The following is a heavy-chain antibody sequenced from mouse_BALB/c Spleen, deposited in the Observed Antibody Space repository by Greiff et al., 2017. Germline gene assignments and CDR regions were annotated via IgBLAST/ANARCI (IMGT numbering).Heavy chain of an antibody. CDR3: ARGTVTWFAG. Sequence: EVMLVESGGGLVQPGGSLRLSCATSGFTFTDYYMSWVRQPPGKALEWLGFIRNKANGYTTEYSASVKGRFTISRDNSQSILYLQMNTLRAEDSATYYCARGTVTWFAGWGQGTLVTVSA. V-gene: IGHV7-3*02. CDR2: IRNKANGYTT. D-gene: IGHD4-1*01. CDR1: GFTFTDYY. J-gene: IGHJ3*01.